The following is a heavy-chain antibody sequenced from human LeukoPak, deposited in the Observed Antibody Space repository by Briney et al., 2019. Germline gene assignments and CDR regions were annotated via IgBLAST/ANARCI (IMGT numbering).Heavy chain of an antibody. D-gene: IGHD1-26*01. V-gene: IGHV4-39*07. Sequence: SETLSLTCTVSGGSISSYYWGWIRQPPGKGLEWIGSVYYTGSTYHNPSLKSRVTMSVDTSRNQFSLKLYSVTAADTAMYYCAREDSAVSDNAFDIWGQGTLVTISS. CDR1: GGSISSYY. CDR2: VYYTGST. J-gene: IGHJ3*02. CDR3: AREDSAVSDNAFDI.